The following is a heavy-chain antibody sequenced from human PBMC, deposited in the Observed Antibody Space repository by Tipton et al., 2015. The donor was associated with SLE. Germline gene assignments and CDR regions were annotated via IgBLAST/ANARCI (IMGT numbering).Heavy chain of an antibody. CDR3: ARQDNNVLTGYRFGLDV. V-gene: IGHV5-51*01. CDR2: IYPRDSDT. J-gene: IGHJ6*02. CDR1: GYEFSNYW. Sequence: QLVQSGAEVKKPGESLKISCKGSGYEFSNYWIAWVRQMPGKGLEWMGIIYPRDSDTRYSPSLQGRVTISADKSISTAYLQWSSLQASDTAMYYCARQDNNVLTGYRFGLDVWGQGTTVTVSS. D-gene: IGHD3-9*01.